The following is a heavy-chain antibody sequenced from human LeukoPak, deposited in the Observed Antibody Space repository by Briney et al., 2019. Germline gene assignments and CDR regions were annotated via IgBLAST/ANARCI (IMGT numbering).Heavy chain of an antibody. Sequence: GGSLRLSCAASGFTFSSYSMNWVRQAPGKGLEWVSSISSSSSYIYYADSVRGRFTISRDNAKNSLYLQMNSLRAEDTAVYYCARRSYYYDRSGAHYWGEGTLVTVSP. CDR2: ISSSSSYI. CDR3: ARRSYYYDRSGAHY. D-gene: IGHD3-22*01. CDR1: GFTFSSYS. J-gene: IGHJ4*02. V-gene: IGHV3-21*01.